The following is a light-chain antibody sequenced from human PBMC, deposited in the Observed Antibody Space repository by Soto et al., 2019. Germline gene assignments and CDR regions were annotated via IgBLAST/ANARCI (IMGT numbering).Light chain of an antibody. V-gene: IGKV3-20*01. Sequence: ETVLTQSPGTLSLSPGERATLSCRASQNIRSNYLAWYRQTAGQVPRLLIYGASKSASGIAARFSGSGSGTDFTLIIGRLEPEDFALYYGQQYDSSPWTFGQGTKVEIK. J-gene: IGKJ1*01. CDR1: QNIRSNY. CDR3: QQYDSSPWT. CDR2: GAS.